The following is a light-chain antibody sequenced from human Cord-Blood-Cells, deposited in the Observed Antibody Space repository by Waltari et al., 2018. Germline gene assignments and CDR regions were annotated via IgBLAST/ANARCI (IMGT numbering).Light chain of an antibody. CDR3: QSYDSSLSGYYV. CDR2: GNR. Sequence: QSVLTQPPSVSGAPGQRVTISCTGSSSNIGAGYDVHWYQQIPGTAPKLLIYGNRSRPSEVPDRVSGSKSGPSTSLAITGLQAEDEADYYCQSYDSSLSGYYVFGTGTKVTVL. J-gene: IGLJ1*01. CDR1: SSNIGAGYD. V-gene: IGLV1-40*01.